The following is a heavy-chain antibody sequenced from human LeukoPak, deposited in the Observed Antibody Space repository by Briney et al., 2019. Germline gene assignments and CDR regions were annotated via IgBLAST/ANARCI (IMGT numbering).Heavy chain of an antibody. CDR1: GFTFSTYS. V-gene: IGHV3-21*01. J-gene: IGHJ3*02. CDR2: ISSGSSYI. CDR3: ARDPFDI. Sequence: GGSLRLSCASSGFTFSTYSMNWVRQAPGKGLEWVSSISSGSSYIYYADSVKGRFTISRDNTKNSLYPQMNSLRTEDTAVYYCARDPFDIWGQGTMVTVCS.